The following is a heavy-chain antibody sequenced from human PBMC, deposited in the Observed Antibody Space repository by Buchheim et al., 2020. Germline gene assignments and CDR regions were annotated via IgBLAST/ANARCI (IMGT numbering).Heavy chain of an antibody. J-gene: IGHJ4*02. CDR1: GLTFSSYA. CDR2: IWYDGSNK. V-gene: IGHV3-33*08. D-gene: IGHD3-16*01. CDR3: ARGVGEISGRFDY. Sequence: VQLLESGGGLVQPGGSLRLSCAASGLTFSSYAMNWVRQAPGKGLEWVAVIWYDGSNKYYADSVKGRFTISRDNSKNTLYLQMNSLRAEDTAVYYCARGVGEISGRFDYWGQGTL.